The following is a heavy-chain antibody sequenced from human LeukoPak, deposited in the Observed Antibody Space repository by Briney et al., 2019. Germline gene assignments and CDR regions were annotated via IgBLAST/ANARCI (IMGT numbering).Heavy chain of an antibody. D-gene: IGHD1-26*01. CDR2: ISGSGDST. J-gene: IGHJ6*03. Sequence: GGSLRLSCAASGFTFSSYAMSWVRQAPGKGLERVSAISGSGDSTYYADSVKGRFTISRTNSKKMLYLQLNSLRAEDTAVYYCAKSQRGYYPRRTYYYYMDVWGKGTTVTVSS. V-gene: IGHV3-23*01. CDR3: AKSQRGYYPRRTYYYYMDV. CDR1: GFTFSSYA.